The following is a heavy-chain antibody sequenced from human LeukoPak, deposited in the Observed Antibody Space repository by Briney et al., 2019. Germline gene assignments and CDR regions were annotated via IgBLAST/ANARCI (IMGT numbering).Heavy chain of an antibody. CDR2: INSDGSST. D-gene: IGHD3-10*01. V-gene: IGHV3-74*01. CDR1: GFTFSSYW. Sequence: RSGGSLRLSCAASGFTFSSYWMHWVRQAPGKGLVWVSRINSDGSSTSYADSVKGRFTISRDNAENTLYLQMNSLRAEDTAVYYCARGSRAQGNAFDIWGQGTMVTVSS. CDR3: ARGSRAQGNAFDI. J-gene: IGHJ3*02.